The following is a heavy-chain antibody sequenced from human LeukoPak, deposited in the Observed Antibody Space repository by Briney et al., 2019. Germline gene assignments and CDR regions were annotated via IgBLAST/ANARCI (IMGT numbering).Heavy chain of an antibody. V-gene: IGHV3-30*02. CDR2: IRSDGSNK. Sequence: GGSLRLSCAASGFTFSSYGMHWVRQAPGKGLEWVVFIRSDGSNKYYADSVKGRFTISRDNSKLYLQMNSLRAEDTAVYYCAKKGYSNGWRDSYYFDCWGQGTLVTVSS. CDR1: GFTFSSYG. CDR3: AKKGYSNGWRDSYYFDC. J-gene: IGHJ4*02. D-gene: IGHD6-19*01.